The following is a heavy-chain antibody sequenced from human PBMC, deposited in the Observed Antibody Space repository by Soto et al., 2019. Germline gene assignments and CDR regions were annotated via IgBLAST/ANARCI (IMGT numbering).Heavy chain of an antibody. CDR2: IIPILGIA. Sequence: QVQLVQSGAEVKKPGSSVKVSCKASGGTFSSYTISWVRQAPGQGLEWMGRIIPILGIANYAQKFQGRVTITADKSTSTAYMELSSLRSEDTAVYYCASTRGGRPMEFDYWGQGTLVTVSS. CDR1: GGTFSSYT. J-gene: IGHJ4*02. D-gene: IGHD3-10*01. CDR3: ASTRGGRPMEFDY. V-gene: IGHV1-69*02.